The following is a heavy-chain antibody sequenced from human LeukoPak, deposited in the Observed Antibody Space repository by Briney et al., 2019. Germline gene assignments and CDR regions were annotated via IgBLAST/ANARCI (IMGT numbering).Heavy chain of an antibody. D-gene: IGHD1-26*01. CDR1: GFTFSSYW. Sequence: GGSLRLSCAASGFTFSSYWMSWVRQAPGKGLEWVAVISYDGSNKYYADSVKGRFTISRDNSKNTLYLQMNSLRAEDTAVYYCASGSGSYHQSYNWFDPWGQGTLVTVSS. CDR2: ISYDGSNK. V-gene: IGHV3-30*03. CDR3: ASGSGSYHQSYNWFDP. J-gene: IGHJ5*02.